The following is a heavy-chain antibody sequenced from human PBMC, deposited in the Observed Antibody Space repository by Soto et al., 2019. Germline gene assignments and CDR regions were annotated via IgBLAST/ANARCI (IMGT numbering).Heavy chain of an antibody. CDR3: ATGIAVAGTTGPVDY. D-gene: IGHD6-19*01. CDR1: GFTFSSYA. CDR2: ISYDGSNK. J-gene: IGHJ4*02. Sequence: PGGSLRLSCAASGFTFSSYAMHWVRQAPGKGLEWVAVISYDGSNKYYADFVKGRFTISRDNSKNTPHLQMNSLRAEDTTVYYCATGIAVAGTTGPVDYWGQGTLVTVSS. V-gene: IGHV3-30*03.